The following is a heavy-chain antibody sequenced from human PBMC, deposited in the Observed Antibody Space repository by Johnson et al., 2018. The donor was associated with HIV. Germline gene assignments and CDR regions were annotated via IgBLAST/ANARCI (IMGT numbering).Heavy chain of an antibody. CDR2: IYSGGST. D-gene: IGHD1-1*01. CDR3: AVLTTGGLRVGNFDI. Sequence: QVQLVESGGGVERPGGSLRLSCAASGFTFDDYAMHWVRQAPGKGLEWVSVIYSGGSTYYADSVKGRFTISRDNSKNTLYLQMDSLRIEDTAVYYRAVLTTGGLRVGNFDIWGQGTMVTVSS. J-gene: IGHJ3*02. V-gene: IGHV3-NL1*01. CDR1: GFTFDDYA.